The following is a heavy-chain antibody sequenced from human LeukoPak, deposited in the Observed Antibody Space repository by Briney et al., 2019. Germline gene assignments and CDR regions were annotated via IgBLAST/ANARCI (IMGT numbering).Heavy chain of an antibody. CDR2: INHSGST. V-gene: IGHV4-34*01. CDR1: GVSFSGYY. Sequence: SGTLSLTCAVYGVSFSGYYWSWIRQPPGKGLEWIGEINHSGSTNYNPSLKSRVTISVDTSKNQFSLKLSSVTAADTAVYYCARALRLDYWGQGTLVTVSS. J-gene: IGHJ4*02. CDR3: ARALRLDY.